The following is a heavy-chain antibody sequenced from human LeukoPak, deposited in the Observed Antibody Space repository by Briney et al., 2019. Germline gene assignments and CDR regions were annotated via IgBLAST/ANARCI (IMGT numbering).Heavy chain of an antibody. CDR1: GYSFTSYW. D-gene: IGHD3-22*01. CDR3: ARHLLNYYDSSGRPIYGMDV. J-gene: IGHJ6*02. Sequence: GESLKISCKGSGYSFTSYWIGWVRQMPGNGLEWMGIIYPGDSDTRYSPSFQGQVTISADKSISTAYLQWSSLKASDTAMYYCARHLLNYYDSSGRPIYGMDVWGQGTTVTVSS. V-gene: IGHV5-51*01. CDR2: IYPGDSDT.